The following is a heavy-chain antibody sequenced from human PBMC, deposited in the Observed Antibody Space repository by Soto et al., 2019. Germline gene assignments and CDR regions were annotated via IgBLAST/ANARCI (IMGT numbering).Heavy chain of an antibody. CDR3: ARGGPSSWYEVIDY. CDR1: GDSVSSIIAA. Sequence: SQTLSLTCAISGDSVSSIIAAWNWIRQSPSRGLEWLGRTYYRSKWYNDYAVSVKSRITINPDTSKNQFSLQLNSVTPEDTAVYYCARGGPSSWYEVIDYWGQGTLVTVSS. V-gene: IGHV6-1*01. D-gene: IGHD6-13*01. CDR2: TYYRSKWYN. J-gene: IGHJ4*02.